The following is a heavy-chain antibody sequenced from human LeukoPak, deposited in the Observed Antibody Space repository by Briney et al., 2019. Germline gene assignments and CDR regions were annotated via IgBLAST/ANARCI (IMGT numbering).Heavy chain of an antibody. V-gene: IGHV3-7*01. Sequence: PGGSLRLSCAASGFTFSSYWMSWVRQAPGKGLEWVANIKQDGSEKYYVDSVKGRFTISRDNAKNSLYLQMNSLRAEDTAVYYCARAFYGDHVEAFDYWGQGTLVTVSS. D-gene: IGHD4-17*01. CDR1: GFTFSSYW. J-gene: IGHJ4*02. CDR2: IKQDGSEK. CDR3: ARAFYGDHVEAFDY.